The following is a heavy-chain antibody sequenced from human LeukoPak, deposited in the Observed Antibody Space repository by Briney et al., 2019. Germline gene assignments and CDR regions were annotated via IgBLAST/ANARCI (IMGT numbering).Heavy chain of an antibody. Sequence: GSSVKVSCKASGGTFSSYAISWVRQAPGQGLEWMGGIIPIFGTANYAQKFQGRVTITADESTSTAYMELSSLRSDDTAVYYCARVPLAVCGSSSWYPIYYYYYGMDVWGQGTTVTVSS. CDR1: GGTFSSYA. J-gene: IGHJ6*02. CDR2: IIPIFGTA. CDR3: ARVPLAVCGSSSWYPIYYYYYGMDV. V-gene: IGHV1-69*01. D-gene: IGHD6-13*01.